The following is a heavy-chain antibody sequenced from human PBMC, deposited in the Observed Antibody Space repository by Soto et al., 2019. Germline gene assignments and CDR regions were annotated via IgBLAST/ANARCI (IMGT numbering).Heavy chain of an antibody. CDR3: ATRAVAGTVYYYYGMDV. D-gene: IGHD6-19*01. V-gene: IGHV1-24*01. CDR2: FDPEDGET. Sequence: ASVKVSCKVSGYTLTELSMHWVRQAPGKGLEWMGGFDPEDGETIYAQKFQGRVTMTEDTSTDTAYMELSSLRSEDTAVYYCATRAVAGTVYYYYGMDVWGPGPTVTVSS. CDR1: GYTLTELS. J-gene: IGHJ6*02.